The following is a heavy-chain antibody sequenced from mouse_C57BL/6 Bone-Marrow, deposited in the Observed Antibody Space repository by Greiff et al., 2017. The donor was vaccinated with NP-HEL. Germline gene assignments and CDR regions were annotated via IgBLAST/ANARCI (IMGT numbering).Heavy chain of an antibody. CDR1: EYEFPSHD. J-gene: IGHJ1*03. Sequence: VQLVESGGGLVQPGESLKLSCESNEYEFPSHDMSWVRKTPEKRLELVAAINSDGGSTYYPDTMERRFIISRDNTKKTLYLQMSSLRSEDTALYYCARLPLTGTRMWYFDVWGTGTTVTVSS. CDR3: ARLPLTGTRMWYFDV. D-gene: IGHD4-1*01. V-gene: IGHV5-2*01. CDR2: INSDGGST.